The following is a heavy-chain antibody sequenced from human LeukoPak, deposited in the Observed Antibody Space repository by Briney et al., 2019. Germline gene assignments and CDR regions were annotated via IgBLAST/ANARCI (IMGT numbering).Heavy chain of an antibody. Sequence: GSLRLSCAASGFTFSSFSMNWVRQAPGKGLEWVSYIRSGGTNTDYTGSVKGRFTISRDNAKNSLYLQMNSLRAEDTAAYYCARMNYVSSGWGAPFDYWGQGTLVTVSS. D-gene: IGHD1-7*01. CDR3: ARMNYVSSGWGAPFDY. J-gene: IGHJ4*02. CDR2: IRSGGTNT. CDR1: GFTFSSFS. V-gene: IGHV3-48*04.